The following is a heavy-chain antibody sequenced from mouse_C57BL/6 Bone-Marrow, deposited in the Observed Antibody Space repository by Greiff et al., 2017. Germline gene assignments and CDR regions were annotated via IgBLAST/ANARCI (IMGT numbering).Heavy chain of an antibody. V-gene: IGHV3-6*01. CDR2: ISYDGSN. CDR1: GYSITSGYY. J-gene: IGHJ1*03. CDR3: ARERGARYLPYWYFDV. Sequence: EVKLMESGPGLVKPSQSLSLTCSVTGYSITSGYYWNWIRPFPGNILEWMGYISYDGSNNYNPSLKNRISITRDTSKNQFFLKLNSVNTEDTATYYWARERGARYLPYWYFDVWGTGTTVTVSS.